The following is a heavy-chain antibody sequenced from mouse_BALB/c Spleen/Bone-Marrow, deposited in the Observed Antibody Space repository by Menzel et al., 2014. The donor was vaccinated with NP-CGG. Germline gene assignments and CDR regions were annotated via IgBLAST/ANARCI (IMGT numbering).Heavy chain of an antibody. CDR2: IYPGSAGT. V-gene: IGHV1S22*01. CDR3: TRGGRPPFAY. J-gene: IGHJ3*01. Sequence: LQQSGSELVRPGASVKLSCKASGYTFTSYWMHWVKQRPGQGLEWIGNIYPGSAGTNYDEEFKSKATLTVDTSSSTAYMQLSSLTSEDSAVYYCTRGGRPPFAYWGQGTLVTVSA. CDR1: GYTFTSYW. D-gene: IGHD2-12*01.